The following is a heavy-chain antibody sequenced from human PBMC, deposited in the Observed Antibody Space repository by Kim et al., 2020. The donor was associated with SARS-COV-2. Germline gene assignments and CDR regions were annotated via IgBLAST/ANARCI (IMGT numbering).Heavy chain of an antibody. J-gene: IGHJ4*02. CDR2: STI. V-gene: IGHV3-48*03. CDR3: ARAGITPDY. Sequence: STIYYADSVKGRFTISRDNAKNSLYRQMDSLRAEDTAVYYCARAGITPDYWGQGTLVTVSS. D-gene: IGHD3-10*01.